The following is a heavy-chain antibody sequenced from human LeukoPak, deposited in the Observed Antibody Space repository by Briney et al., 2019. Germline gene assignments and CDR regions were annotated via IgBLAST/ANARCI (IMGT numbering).Heavy chain of an antibody. V-gene: IGHV3-48*03. Sequence: GGSLRLSCVASGFTFSSYEMNWVRQAPGKGLEWVSYISSSGNTVYYADSVKGRFTISRDNAKNSLYLQMNSLRAEDTAVYYCARGYSSSSGRNWFDPWGQGTLVTVSS. CDR2: ISSSGNTV. CDR3: ARGYSSSSGRNWFDP. CDR1: GFTFSSYE. J-gene: IGHJ5*02. D-gene: IGHD6-6*01.